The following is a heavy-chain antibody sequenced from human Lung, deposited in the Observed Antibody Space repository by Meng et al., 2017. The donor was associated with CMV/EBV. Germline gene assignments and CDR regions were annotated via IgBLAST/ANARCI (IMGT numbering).Heavy chain of an antibody. CDR2: ISSSGTYI. CDR3: ARDVSPRSSAYFGIYYFYALHV. CDR1: GFTFSTYS. J-gene: IGHJ6*02. D-gene: IGHD2/OR15-2a*01. V-gene: IGHV3-21*01. Sequence: GGSLRLXCAASGFTFSTYSMNWVRQAPGKGLEWVSSISSSGTYIYYIDSVKGRFTISRDNAQNSLYLQMNSLRAEDTAVYYCARDVSPRSSAYFGIYYFYALHVWGQGTXVTVSS.